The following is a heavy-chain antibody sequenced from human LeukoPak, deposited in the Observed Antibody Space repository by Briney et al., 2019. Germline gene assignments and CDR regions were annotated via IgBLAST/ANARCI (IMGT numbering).Heavy chain of an antibody. CDR3: ARELPRVRVHWSSQSEWFDP. CDR2: INTNTGNP. CDR1: GYTFTSYY. D-gene: IGHD3-3*01. J-gene: IGHJ5*02. Sequence: GASVKVSCKASGYTFTSYYMHWVRQAPGQGLEWMGWINTNTGNPTYAQGFTGRFVFSLDTSVSTAYLQISSLKAEDTAVYYCARELPRVRVHWSSQSEWFDPWGQGTLVTVSS. V-gene: IGHV7-4-1*02.